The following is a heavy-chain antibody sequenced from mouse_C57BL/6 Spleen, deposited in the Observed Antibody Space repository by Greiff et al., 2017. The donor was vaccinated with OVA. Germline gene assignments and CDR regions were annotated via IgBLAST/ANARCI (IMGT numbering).Heavy chain of an antibody. J-gene: IGHJ1*03. Sequence: DVKLVESGGGLVQPGESLKLSCESNEYEFPSHDMSWVRKTPEKRLELVAAINSDGGSTYYPDTMERRFIISRDNTKKTLYLQMSSLRSEDTAWYYCARGGYDWYFDVWGTGTTVTVSS. CDR3: ARGGYDWYFDV. CDR1: EYEFPSHD. CDR2: INSDGGST. V-gene: IGHV5-2*01. D-gene: IGHD2-2*01.